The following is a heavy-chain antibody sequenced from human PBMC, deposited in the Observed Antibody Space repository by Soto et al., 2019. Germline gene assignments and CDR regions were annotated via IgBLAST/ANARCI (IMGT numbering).Heavy chain of an antibody. Sequence: QVQLQESGPGLVKPSGTLSLTCAISGGSISSNNWWTWVRQSPGKGLEWIGEIHHSETTNYNPSLDRRVTISVDKSKNQFSLKLTSVTAADTADYYCARTSYYDSTGCYNMDVWGQGTTVTVSS. D-gene: IGHD3-22*01. CDR1: GGSISSNNW. CDR2: IHHSETT. J-gene: IGHJ6*02. CDR3: ARTSYYDSTGCYNMDV. V-gene: IGHV4-4*02.